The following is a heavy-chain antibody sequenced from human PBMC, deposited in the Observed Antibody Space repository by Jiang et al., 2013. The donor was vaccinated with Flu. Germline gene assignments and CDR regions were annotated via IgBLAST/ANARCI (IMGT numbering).Heavy chain of an antibody. Sequence: SGSGLVKPSETLSLTCTVSGASISSYYWSWIRQPPGKGLEWIGYIYYSGSTNYNPSLESRVTISVDTSKNQFSLKLNSVTAADTAVYYCARARNYFDSSGYYDGEAFDVVGPG. CDR2: IYYSGST. CDR1: GASISSYY. J-gene: IGHJ3*01. D-gene: IGHD3-22*01. CDR3: ARARNYFDSSGYYDGEAFDV. V-gene: IGHV4-59*01.